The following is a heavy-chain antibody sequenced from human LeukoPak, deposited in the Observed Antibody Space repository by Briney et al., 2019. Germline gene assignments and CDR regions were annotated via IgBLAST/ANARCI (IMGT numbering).Heavy chain of an antibody. CDR2: LCYRGGT. CDR1: GGSITSDSYH. V-gene: IGHV4-39*01. J-gene: IGHJ4*02. CDR3: ASDDY. Sequence: SETLSLTCTVSGGSITSDSYHWGWIRQPPGKGLEWIVSLCYRGGTYYNPSLKRRVTISVNTSKNQFSLKLSSMTAANPAVYYCASDDYWGQGALVTVSS.